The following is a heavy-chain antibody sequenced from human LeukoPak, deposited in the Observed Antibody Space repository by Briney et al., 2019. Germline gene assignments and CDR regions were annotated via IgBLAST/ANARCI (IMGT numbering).Heavy chain of an antibody. J-gene: IGHJ4*02. CDR3: TRVRIVVVVAATPVWDY. CDR1: GFTFGDYA. D-gene: IGHD2-15*01. CDR2: IRSKAYGGTT. Sequence: PGGSLRLSCTASGFTFGDYAMSWVRQAPGKGLEWVGFIRSKAYGGTTEYAASVKCRFTISRDDSKSIAYLQMNSLKTEDTAVYYCTRVRIVVVVAATPVWDYWGQGTLVTVSS. V-gene: IGHV3-49*04.